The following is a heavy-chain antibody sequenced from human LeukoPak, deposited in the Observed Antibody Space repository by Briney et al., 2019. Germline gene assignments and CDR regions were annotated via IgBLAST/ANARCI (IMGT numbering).Heavy chain of an antibody. V-gene: IGHV1-69*05. Sequence: SVKVSCKASGGTFSSYAISGVRQPPGQGLEWMGSIIPIFGTGDYAQKFQGRVTITTDESTSTAYMELSSLRSEDTAVYYCAGDYDILTGYYHDAFDIWGQGTMVTVSS. CDR2: IIPIFGTG. CDR1: GGTFSSYA. J-gene: IGHJ3*02. CDR3: AGDYDILTGYYHDAFDI. D-gene: IGHD3-9*01.